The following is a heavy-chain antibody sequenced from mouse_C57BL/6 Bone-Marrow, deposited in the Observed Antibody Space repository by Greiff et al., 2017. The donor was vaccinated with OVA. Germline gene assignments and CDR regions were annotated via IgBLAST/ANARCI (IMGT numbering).Heavy chain of an antibody. CDR1: GFTFSSYA. Sequence: EVMLVESGEGLVKPGGSLKLSCAASGFTFSSYAMSWVRQTPEKRLEWVAYISSGGDYIYYAETVKGRVTISRDNARNTLYLQMSSLKSEDTAMYYCKRARFTTVPDYWGQGTTLTVSS. J-gene: IGHJ2*01. CDR3: KRARFTTVPDY. V-gene: IGHV5-9-1*02. CDR2: ISSGGDYI. D-gene: IGHD1-1*01.